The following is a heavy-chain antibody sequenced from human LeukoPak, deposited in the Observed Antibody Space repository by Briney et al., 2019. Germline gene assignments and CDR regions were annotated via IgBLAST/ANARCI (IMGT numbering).Heavy chain of an antibody. CDR3: ARKYGSGSYYYMDV. Sequence: GGSLRLSCAASGFTFSDYYMSWIRQAPGKGLEWVSSISSSSSYIYYADSVKGRFTISRDNAKNSLYLQMNSLRAEDTDVYYCARKYGSGSYYYMDVWGKGTTVTVSS. J-gene: IGHJ6*03. D-gene: IGHD3-10*01. CDR1: GFTFSDYY. V-gene: IGHV3-11*06. CDR2: ISSSSSYI.